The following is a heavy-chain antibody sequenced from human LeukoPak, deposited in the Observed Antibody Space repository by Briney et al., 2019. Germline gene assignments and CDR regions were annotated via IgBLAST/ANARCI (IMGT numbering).Heavy chain of an antibody. D-gene: IGHD3-16*02. J-gene: IGHJ3*02. CDR1: GFIFSDYY. Sequence: PGGSLRLSCAASGFIFSDYYMSWIRQAPGKGLEWVSSISSSSSYIYYADSVKGRFTISRDNAKNSLYLQMNSLRAEDTAVYYCARDAPPDHDYVWGSYRDDAFDIWGQGTMVTVSS. CDR2: ISSSSSYI. CDR3: ARDAPPDHDYVWGSYRDDAFDI. V-gene: IGHV3-11*06.